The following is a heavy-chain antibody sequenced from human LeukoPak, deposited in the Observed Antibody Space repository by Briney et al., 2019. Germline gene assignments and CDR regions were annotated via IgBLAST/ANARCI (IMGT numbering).Heavy chain of an antibody. CDR3: ARGGYDYVWGSYRENDY. CDR2: INTNTGNP. D-gene: IGHD3-16*02. CDR1: GYTFTSYA. Sequence: GASVKVSCKASGYTFTSYAMNWVRQAPGQGLEWMGWINTNTGNPTYAQGFTGRFVFSLDTSVSTAYLQISSLKAEDTAVYYCARGGYDYVWGSYRENDYWGQGTLVTVSS. J-gene: IGHJ4*02. V-gene: IGHV7-4-1*02.